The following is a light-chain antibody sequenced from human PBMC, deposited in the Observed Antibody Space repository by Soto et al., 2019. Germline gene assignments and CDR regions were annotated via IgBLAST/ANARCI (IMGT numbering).Light chain of an antibody. Sequence: EIVMTQSPATLSLSPGERATLSCRASQSVSSSYLSWYQQKPGQAPRLLIYGASTRATGIPARFSGSGSGTDFTLTISSLQPEDFAVYYCQQDYNLPHTLGQGTKVDIK. V-gene: IGKV3D-7*01. CDR1: QSVSSSY. CDR2: GAS. CDR3: QQDYNLPHT. J-gene: IGKJ1*01.